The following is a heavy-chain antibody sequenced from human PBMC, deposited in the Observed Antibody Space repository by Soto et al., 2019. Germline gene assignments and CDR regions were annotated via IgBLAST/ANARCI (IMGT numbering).Heavy chain of an antibody. J-gene: IGHJ4*02. CDR3: LRTSMVVAAATREDY. D-gene: IGHD2-15*01. Sequence: GGSLRLSCATSGFTFSSYWMHWVRQSPGEGLVWVSRINSDGSSTSYADSVKGRFTISRDYAKNTLYLQMNSLRAEDTAVYYCLRTSMVVAAATREDYWGQGTLVTVSS. V-gene: IGHV3-74*01. CDR1: GFTFSSYW. CDR2: INSDGSST.